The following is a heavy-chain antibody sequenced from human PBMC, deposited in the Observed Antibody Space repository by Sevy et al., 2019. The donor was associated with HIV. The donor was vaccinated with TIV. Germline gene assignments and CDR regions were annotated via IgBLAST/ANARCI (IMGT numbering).Heavy chain of an antibody. CDR3: AREGCTKPHDY. CDR2: LSFGCGEI. CDR1: GFTFSKYS. D-gene: IGHD2-8*01. Sequence: RGSLRLSCAASGFTFSKYSMSWVRQPPGKGLEWVSTLSFGCGEINYADSVKGRFTISRDNSKSSVYLQMNNLRPEDTAVYYCAREGCTKPHDYWGQGTLVTV. V-gene: IGHV3-23*01. J-gene: IGHJ4*02.